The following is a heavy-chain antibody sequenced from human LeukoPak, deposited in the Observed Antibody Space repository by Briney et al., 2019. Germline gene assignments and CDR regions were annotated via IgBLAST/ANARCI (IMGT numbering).Heavy chain of an antibody. CDR2: IIPIFGTA. CDR1: GGTFSSYA. V-gene: IGHV1-69*13. Sequence: GASVTVSCKASGGTFSSYAISWVRQAPGQGLEWMGGIIPIFGTANYAQKFQGRVTITADESTSTAYMELSSLRSEDTAVYYCARGDFWSGYFRGYFDYWGQGTLVTVSS. CDR3: ARGDFWSGYFRGYFDY. D-gene: IGHD3-3*01. J-gene: IGHJ4*02.